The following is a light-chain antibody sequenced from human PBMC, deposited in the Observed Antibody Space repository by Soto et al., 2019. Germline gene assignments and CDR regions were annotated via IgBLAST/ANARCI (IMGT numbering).Light chain of an antibody. CDR3: QTYNGAPWT. V-gene: IGKV1-27*01. CDR1: QGISNY. CDR2: AAS. Sequence: DIQMTQSPSSLSASVGDRVTITCRASQGISNYLVWYQQKQGKVPKLLIYAASTLQSGDPSRFSGSGSGTDFTLTISSLQPEDVATYYCQTYNGAPWTFGQGTKVEIK. J-gene: IGKJ1*01.